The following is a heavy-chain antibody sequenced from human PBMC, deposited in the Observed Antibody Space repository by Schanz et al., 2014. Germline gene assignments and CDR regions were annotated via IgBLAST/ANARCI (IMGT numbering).Heavy chain of an antibody. CDR3: ARGLVRYFAY. Sequence: QVQLVQSGAEVKKPGASVKVSCQASGYTFTGYYMHWVRQAPGQGLEWMGQINPNSGATIYAQNCPLLLSMSPSSSISTAYMELSTLLSDDTAVYYCARGLVRYFAYWGQGTLVTVSS. D-gene: IGHD2-8*02. CDR2: INPNSGAT. CDR1: GYTFTGYY. V-gene: IGHV1-2*06. J-gene: IGHJ4*02.